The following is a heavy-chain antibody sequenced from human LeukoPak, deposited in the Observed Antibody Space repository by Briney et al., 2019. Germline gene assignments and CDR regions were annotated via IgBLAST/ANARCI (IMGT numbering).Heavy chain of an antibody. CDR2: IRTSGGTT. V-gene: IGHV3-23*01. D-gene: IGHD3-16*01. CDR3: AKEGESYYYYYMDV. Sequence: GGSLRLSCSASGFTFSSYAMSWVRQAPGKGLEWVSAIRTSGGTTYYADSMKGRFTISRDNSKNTLYLQMNSLRAEDTAVYYCAKEGESYYYYYMDVWGKGTTVTISS. CDR1: GFTFSSYA. J-gene: IGHJ6*03.